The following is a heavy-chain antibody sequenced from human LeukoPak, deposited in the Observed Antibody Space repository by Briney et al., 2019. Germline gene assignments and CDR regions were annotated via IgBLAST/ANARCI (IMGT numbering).Heavy chain of an antibody. CDR3: ARDSVDSYGPYYYYGMDV. V-gene: IGHV4-61*08. D-gene: IGHD5-18*01. CDR2: IYYSGST. Sequence: SQTLSLTCTVSGGSISSGGYYWSWIRQHPGKGLEWIGYIYYSGSTNYNPSLKSRVTISVDTSKNQFSLKLSSVTAADTAVYYCARDSVDSYGPYYYYGMDVWGQGTTVTVSS. CDR1: GGSISSGGYY. J-gene: IGHJ6*02.